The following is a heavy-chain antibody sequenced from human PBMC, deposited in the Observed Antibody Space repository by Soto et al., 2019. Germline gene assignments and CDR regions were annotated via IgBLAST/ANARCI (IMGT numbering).Heavy chain of an antibody. D-gene: IGHD6-13*01. Sequence: SETLSLTCTVSGASISNYYWSWIRLPPRKGLEWIGYIYYSGSTNYNPSLKSRVTISVDTSKNQFSLKLSSVAAADTAVYYCARHSAASGPNWFDTWGPGILVTVSS. V-gene: IGHV4-59*08. CDR2: IYYSGST. J-gene: IGHJ5*02. CDR1: GASISNYY. CDR3: ARHSAASGPNWFDT.